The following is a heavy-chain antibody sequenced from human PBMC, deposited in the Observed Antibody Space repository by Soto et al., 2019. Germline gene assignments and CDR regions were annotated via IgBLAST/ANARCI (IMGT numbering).Heavy chain of an antibody. J-gene: IGHJ4*02. CDR3: ATPRARDYDFWTGFHS. D-gene: IGHD3-3*01. V-gene: IGHV3-23*01. Sequence: DVQLLESGGGLIQRGGSLRLSCVGSGVTLKNYAMSWVRQAPGKGLAWVSGINREGSIYYADSVTGRFSISKDNSTNTLFLQMNSLRADDTAVYYCATPRARDYDFWTGFHSWGQGTLVTVSS. CDR1: GVTLKNYA. CDR2: INREGSI.